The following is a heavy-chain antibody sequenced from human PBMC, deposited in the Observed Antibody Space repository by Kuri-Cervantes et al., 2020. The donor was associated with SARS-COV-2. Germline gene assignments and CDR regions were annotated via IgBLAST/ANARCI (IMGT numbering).Heavy chain of an antibody. CDR3: ARDSSGHYYYGMDV. D-gene: IGHD3-3*01. CDR1: GGSISSYY. CDR2: IYYSGST. Sequence: SETLSLTCTVSGGSISSYYWSWIRQPPGKGLEWIGYIYYSGSTNYNPSLKSRVTISVDTSKNQFSLKLSSVTAADTAVYYCARDSSGHYYYGMDVWGKGTTVTDSS. J-gene: IGHJ6*04. V-gene: IGHV4-59*01.